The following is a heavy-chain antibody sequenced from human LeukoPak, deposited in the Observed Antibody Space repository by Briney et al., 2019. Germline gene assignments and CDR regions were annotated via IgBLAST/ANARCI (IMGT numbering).Heavy chain of an antibody. J-gene: IGHJ4*02. Sequence: WASVKVSCKASGYTFTGYYMHWVRQAPGQGLEWMGWINPNSGGTNYAQKFQGRVTMTRDTSISTAYMELSRLRSDDTAVYYCARYTTTVTTADYWGQGTLVTVSS. CDR3: ARYTTTVTTADY. D-gene: IGHD4-17*01. CDR1: GYTFTGYY. V-gene: IGHV1-2*02. CDR2: INPNSGGT.